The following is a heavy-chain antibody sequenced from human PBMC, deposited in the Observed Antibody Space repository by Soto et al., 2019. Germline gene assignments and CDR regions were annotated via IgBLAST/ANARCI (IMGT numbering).Heavy chain of an antibody. CDR3: ASSSSIVVLGVIMGFDS. CDR1: GYTFTSYY. CDR2: INPTAGRT. V-gene: IGHV1-46*01. Sequence: QLQLVQSGAEVKKPGASVKVSCKASGYTFTSYYLNWVRQAPGQGLEWMGIINPTAGRTTYAKEIQGRVTMTKNTTTNTVYMELSSLRSEDAAVYYCASSSSIVVLGVIMGFDSWGQGTLVTVSS. J-gene: IGHJ4*02. D-gene: IGHD2-2*01.